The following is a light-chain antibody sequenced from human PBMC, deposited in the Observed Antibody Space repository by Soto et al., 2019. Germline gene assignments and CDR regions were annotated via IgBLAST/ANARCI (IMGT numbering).Light chain of an antibody. CDR2: AAS. V-gene: IGKV1-12*01. CDR1: QGISSW. CDR3: QQANSFPYT. J-gene: IGKJ5*01. Sequence: DIQMTHTPSSVSASVGDRVTITCRASQGISSWLAWYQQKPGKAPTLLIYAASSLRRGVPSRFSASGSGTDFTLTITSLQPEDFATYYCQQANSFPYTFGQGTRLESK.